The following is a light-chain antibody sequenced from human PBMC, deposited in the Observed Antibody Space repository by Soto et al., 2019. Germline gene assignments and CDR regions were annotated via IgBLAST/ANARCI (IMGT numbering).Light chain of an antibody. CDR1: QSVSSS. J-gene: IGKJ2*01. V-gene: IGKV3D-15*01. CDR3: QQYSNRYT. Sequence: EIVMTQSPAPLSVSPGERATLSCRASQSVSSSLAWYQHKPGQAPRLLIYGASIRATGIPGRFSGSGSGTEFTLTISSLQSEDFAAYYCQQYSNRYTFGQGTKLEIK. CDR2: GAS.